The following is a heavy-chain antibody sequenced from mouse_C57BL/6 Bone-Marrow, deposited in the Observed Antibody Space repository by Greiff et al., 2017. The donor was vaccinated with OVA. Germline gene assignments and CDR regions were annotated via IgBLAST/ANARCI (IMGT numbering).Heavy chain of an antibody. V-gene: IGHV7-3*01. CDR3: ASHDYRYFDV. CDR2: IRNKANGYTT. CDR1: GFTFTDYY. Sequence: DVMLVESGGGLVQPGGSLSLSCAASGFTFTDYYMSWVRQPPGKALEWLGFIRNKANGYTTEYSASVKGRFTISRDNSQSILYLQMNALRAEDSATYYCASHDYRYFDVWGTGTTVTVSS. J-gene: IGHJ1*03. D-gene: IGHD2-4*01.